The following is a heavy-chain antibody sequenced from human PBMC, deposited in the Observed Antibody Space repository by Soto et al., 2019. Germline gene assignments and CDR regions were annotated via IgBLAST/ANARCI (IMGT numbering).Heavy chain of an antibody. CDR2: ISSSGSTI. CDR3: ARSGYYYDSSGYSA. D-gene: IGHD3-22*01. Sequence: GGSLRLSCAASGFTFSDYYMSWIRQAPGKGLEWVSYISSSGSTIYYADSVKGRFTISKDNAKNSLYLQMNSLRADDTAVYYCARSGYYYDSSGYSAWGQGTLVTVSS. V-gene: IGHV3-11*01. J-gene: IGHJ5*02. CDR1: GFTFSDYY.